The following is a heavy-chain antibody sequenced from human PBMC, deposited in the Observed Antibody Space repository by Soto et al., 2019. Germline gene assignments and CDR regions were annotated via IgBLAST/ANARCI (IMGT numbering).Heavy chain of an antibody. CDR3: ARGIATGQLDP. CDR1: GYTFTTYT. D-gene: IGHD6-13*01. Sequence: QVQLVQYGAEVKKPGASVMLSCKASGYTFTTYTMNWVRQAPGQRLEWMGWINPVNGNTKSSQKFQDRVIITRDTSASTAYMELRSLRSEDTAVYYCARGIATGQLDPWGQGTLVIVSS. J-gene: IGHJ5*02. CDR2: INPVNGNT. V-gene: IGHV1-3*01.